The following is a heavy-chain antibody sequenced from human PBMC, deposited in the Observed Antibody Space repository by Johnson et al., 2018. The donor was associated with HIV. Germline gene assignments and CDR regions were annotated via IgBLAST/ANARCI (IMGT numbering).Heavy chain of an antibody. Sequence: MQLVESGGGLVKPGGSLRLSCAASGFTFSNAWMSWVRQAPGKGLAWVGRIKSKTDGGTTDYAAPVKGRFTISRHDSKNTLYLQMNSLKTEDTAVYYCTTLGYCSGGSCYSGRGFDIWGQGTMVTVSS. J-gene: IGHJ3*02. D-gene: IGHD2-15*01. CDR1: GFTFSNAW. V-gene: IGHV3-15*01. CDR3: TTLGYCSGGSCYSGRGFDI. CDR2: IKSKTDGGTT.